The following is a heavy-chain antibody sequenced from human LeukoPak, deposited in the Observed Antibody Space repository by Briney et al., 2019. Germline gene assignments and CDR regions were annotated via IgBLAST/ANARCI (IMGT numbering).Heavy chain of an antibody. CDR2: IIPISGTA. CDR3: ARGLQYQLLKALRYYYMDV. D-gene: IGHD2-2*01. CDR1: GGTFSSHA. Sequence: SVKVSCKASGGTFSSHAIAWVRQAPGRGPEWMGGIIPISGTADYAQKFQGRVTITTDQSTSTAYMELSSLTSDDTAVYYCARGLQYQLLKALRYYYMDVWGEGTTVTVSS. V-gene: IGHV1-69*05. J-gene: IGHJ6*03.